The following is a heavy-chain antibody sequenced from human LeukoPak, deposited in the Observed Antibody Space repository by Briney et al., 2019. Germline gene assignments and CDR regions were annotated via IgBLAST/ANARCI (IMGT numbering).Heavy chain of an antibody. V-gene: IGHV3-23*01. CDR3: AKDPMWFGELDWFDP. CDR1: GFTFSSYA. J-gene: IGHJ5*02. Sequence: GGSLRLSCAASGFTFSSYAMSWVRQAPGKGLEWISAISGSGGSTYYADSVKGRFTISRDNSKNTLYLQMNSLRAEDTAVYYCAKDPMWFGELDWFDPWGQGTLVTVST. CDR2: ISGSGGST. D-gene: IGHD3-10*01.